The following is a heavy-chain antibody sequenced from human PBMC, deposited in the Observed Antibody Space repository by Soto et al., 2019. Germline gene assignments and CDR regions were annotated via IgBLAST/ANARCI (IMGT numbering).Heavy chain of an antibody. D-gene: IGHD2-15*01. CDR3: ARALVAATNCYYYGMDV. CDR2: IYYSGST. CDR1: GGSISSGGYY. J-gene: IGHJ6*02. Sequence: SETLSLTCTVSGGSISSGGYYWSWIRQHPGKGLEWIGYIYYSGSTYYNPSLKSRVTISVDTSKNQFSLKLSSVTAADTAVYYCARALVAATNCYYYGMDVWGQGTTVTVSS. V-gene: IGHV4-31*03.